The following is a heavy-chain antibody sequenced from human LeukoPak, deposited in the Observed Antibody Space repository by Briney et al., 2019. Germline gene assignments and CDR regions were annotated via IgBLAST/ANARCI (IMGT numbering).Heavy chain of an antibody. J-gene: IGHJ6*03. CDR3: ARNVGAIAASRYYMDV. V-gene: IGHV1-69*05. CDR1: GGTFSSYA. Sequence: SVKVSCKASGGTFSSYAIIWVRQAPGQGLEWMGGIIPIFATANYAQKFQGRVTITTDESTGTAYMELSSLRSEDTAVYYCARNVGAIAASRYYMDVWGKGSTVTVSS. CDR2: IIPIFATA. D-gene: IGHD1-26*01.